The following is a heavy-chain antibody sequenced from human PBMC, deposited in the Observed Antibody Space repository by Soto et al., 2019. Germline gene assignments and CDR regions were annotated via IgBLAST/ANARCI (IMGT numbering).Heavy chain of an antibody. CDR3: ARVDDGDYVGGYYYYYGMDV. Sequence: QVQLVQSGAEVKKPGASVKVSCKASGYTFTGYYMHWVRQAPGQGLEWMGWINPTSGGTNYAQKFQGRVTMTRDTAIRTAYMELSRLRSDDTAVYYCARVDDGDYVGGYYYYYGMDVWGQGTTVTVSS. V-gene: IGHV1-2*02. D-gene: IGHD4-17*01. CDR1: GYTFTGYY. CDR2: INPTSGGT. J-gene: IGHJ6*02.